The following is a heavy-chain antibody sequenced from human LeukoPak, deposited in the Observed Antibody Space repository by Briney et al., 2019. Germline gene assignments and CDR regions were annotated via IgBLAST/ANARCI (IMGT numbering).Heavy chain of an antibody. Sequence: SETLSLTCTVSGGSISSSQYYWTWIRQPPGKGLEWIGSLYYSGSTYHNPSLKSRVTFSVDTSNNQFSLKLTSVTAADTAVYYCASREIAKSLCAIDLWGQGTMVTVSS. J-gene: IGHJ3*01. CDR1: GGSISSSQYY. CDR2: LYYSGST. CDR3: ASREIAKSLCAIDL. D-gene: IGHD6-13*01. V-gene: IGHV4-39*01.